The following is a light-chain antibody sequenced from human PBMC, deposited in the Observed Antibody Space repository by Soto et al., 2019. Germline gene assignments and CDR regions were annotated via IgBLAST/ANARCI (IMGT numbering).Light chain of an antibody. Sequence: QSALTQPASVSGSPGQSITISCTGTSSDVGGYDYVSWYQQHPGKAPKLMIYDVSNRPSGVSNRFSSSKSGNTASLTISGLQDEDEADYYCSSYTSSITLGVFGTGTKLTVL. J-gene: IGLJ1*01. CDR1: SSDVGGYDY. CDR3: SSYTSSITLGV. V-gene: IGLV2-14*01. CDR2: DVS.